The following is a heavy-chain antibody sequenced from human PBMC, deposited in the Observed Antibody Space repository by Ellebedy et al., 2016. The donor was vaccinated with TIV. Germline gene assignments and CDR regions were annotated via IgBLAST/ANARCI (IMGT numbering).Heavy chain of an antibody. D-gene: IGHD1-26*01. CDR1: GGSVSSGSYY. CDR2: IYYSGST. Sequence: SETLSLTXTVSGGSVSSGSYYWSWIRQPPGKGLEWIGYIYYSGSTNYNPSLKSRVTISVDTSKNQFSLKLSSVTAADTAVYYCARRPFLLGAGGKFDYWGQGTLVTVSS. V-gene: IGHV4-61*01. CDR3: ARRPFLLGAGGKFDY. J-gene: IGHJ4*02.